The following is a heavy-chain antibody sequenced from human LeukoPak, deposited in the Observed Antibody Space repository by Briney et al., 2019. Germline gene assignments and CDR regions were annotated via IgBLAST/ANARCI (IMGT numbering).Heavy chain of an antibody. CDR2: INHSGST. Sequence: PSETLSLTCSVYGGSLSGYYWSWIRQTPGKGLELIGEINHSGSTTYYPSFKSRVTISVDTSKNQFSLKLSSVTAADTAFYYCARYIVSYPHDAFDIWGQGTMVTVSS. J-gene: IGHJ3*02. D-gene: IGHD1-26*01. V-gene: IGHV4-34*01. CDR3: ARYIVSYPHDAFDI. CDR1: GGSLSGYY.